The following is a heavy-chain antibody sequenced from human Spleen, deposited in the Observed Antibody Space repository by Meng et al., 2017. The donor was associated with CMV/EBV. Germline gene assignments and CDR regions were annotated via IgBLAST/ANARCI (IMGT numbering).Heavy chain of an antibody. J-gene: IGHJ5*02. Sequence: TFTGYYMHWVRQAPGQGLEWMGWIDPNSGGTNYEQKFQGRVTMTRDTSTSTAYMDLSSLRSDDTAVYYCARNGGRTSNWYTPGGWVDPWGQGTLVTVSS. CDR1: TFTGYY. D-gene: IGHD6-13*01. CDR2: IDPNSGGT. V-gene: IGHV1-2*02. CDR3: ARNGGRTSNWYTPGGWVDP.